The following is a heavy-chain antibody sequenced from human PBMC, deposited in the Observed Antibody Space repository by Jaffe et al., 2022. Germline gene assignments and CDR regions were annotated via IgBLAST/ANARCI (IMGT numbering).Heavy chain of an antibody. CDR1: GFSLSTSGVG. J-gene: IGHJ4*02. CDR2: IYWDDDK. CDR3: ALYYGSGSYYYGLRGGYFDY. D-gene: IGHD3-10*01. V-gene: IGHV2-5*02. Sequence: QITLKESGPTLVKPTQTLTLTCTFSGFSLSTSGVGVGWIRQPPGKALEWLALIYWDDDKRYSPSLKSRLTITKDTSKNQVVLTMTNMDPVDTATYYCALYYGSGSYYYGLRGGYFDYWGQGTLVTVSS.